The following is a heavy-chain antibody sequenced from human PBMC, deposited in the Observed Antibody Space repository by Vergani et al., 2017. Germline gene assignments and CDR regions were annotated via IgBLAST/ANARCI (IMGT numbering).Heavy chain of an antibody. CDR2: IIPIFGTA. D-gene: IGHD3-10*01. V-gene: IGHV1-69*06. J-gene: IGHJ4*02. CDR3: AGDRMGRGGIVGGVDY. CDR1: GGTFTSYA. Sequence: QVQLVQSGAEVKKPGSSVKVSCKASGGTFTSYAISWVRQAPGQGLEWMGGIIPIFGTANYAQKFQGRVTITADKSTSTAYMELSSLRSEDTAVYYCAGDRMGRGGIVGGVDYWGQGTLVTVSS.